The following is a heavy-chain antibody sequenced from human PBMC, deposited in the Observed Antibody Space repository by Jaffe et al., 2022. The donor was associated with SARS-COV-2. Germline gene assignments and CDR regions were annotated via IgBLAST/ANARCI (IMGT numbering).Heavy chain of an antibody. CDR1: GGSISSSSYY. CDR3: ASSTGHYRLVN. CDR2: MYQTGYT. D-gene: IGHD3-10*01. J-gene: IGHJ4*02. Sequence: QLQLRESGPGLVKPSETLSLTCTVSGGSISSSSYYWGWIRQPPGKGLEWIATMYQTGYTYYNPSVKGRATISVDTSKNQFSLDLTSVTAADTALFYCASSTGHYRLVNWGRGTLVTVSS. V-gene: IGHV4-39*01.